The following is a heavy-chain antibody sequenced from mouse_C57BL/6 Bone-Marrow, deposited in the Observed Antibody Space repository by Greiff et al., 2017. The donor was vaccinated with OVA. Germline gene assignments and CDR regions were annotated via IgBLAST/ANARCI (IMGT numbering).Heavy chain of an antibody. Sequence: QVQLQQSGAELARPGASVKLSCKASGYTFTSYGISWVKQRTGQGLEWIGEIYPRSGNTYYNEKFKGKATLTADKSSSTAYMELRSLTSEDSAVYFCARSRDGYFSFDDWGQGTTLTVSS. J-gene: IGHJ2*01. CDR3: ARSRDGYFSFDD. CDR1: GYTFTSYG. V-gene: IGHV1-81*01. CDR2: IYPRSGNT. D-gene: IGHD2-3*01.